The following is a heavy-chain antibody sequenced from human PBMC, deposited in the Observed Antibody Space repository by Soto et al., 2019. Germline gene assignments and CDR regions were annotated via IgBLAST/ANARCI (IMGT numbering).Heavy chain of an antibody. CDR3: AKAGGVRVLDAFDV. CDR2: VSDSGGGT. J-gene: IGHJ3*01. D-gene: IGHD2-8*01. Sequence: PGGSLRLSCAASGFTFSNYAMSWVRQAPGKGLAWVAAVSDSGGGTYFADSVKGRFTISRDNSKNTLYLQMNSLRAEDTALYYCAKAGGVRVLDAFDVWGQGTMVTVSS. CDR1: GFTFSNYA. V-gene: IGHV3-23*01.